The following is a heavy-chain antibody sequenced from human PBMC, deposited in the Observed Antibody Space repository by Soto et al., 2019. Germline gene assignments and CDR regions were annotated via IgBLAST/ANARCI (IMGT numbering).Heavy chain of an antibody. Sequence: SETLSLTCTVSGGSISSGGYYWSWIRQHPGKGLEWIGYIYYSGSTYYNPSLTSRVTISVDTSKNQFSLKLSSVTAADTAVYYCAREGGDADYDSSGYYDYWGQGTLVTVSS. CDR1: GGSISSGGYY. CDR2: IYYSGST. J-gene: IGHJ4*02. CDR3: AREGGDADYDSSGYYDY. V-gene: IGHV4-31*03. D-gene: IGHD3-22*01.